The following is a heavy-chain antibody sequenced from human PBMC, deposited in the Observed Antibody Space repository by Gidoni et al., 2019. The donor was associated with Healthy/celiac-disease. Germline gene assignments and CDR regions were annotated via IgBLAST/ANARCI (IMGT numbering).Heavy chain of an antibody. J-gene: IGHJ4*02. CDR1: GFTFSSYG. Sequence: QVQLVESGGGVVQPGRSLRLSCAASGFTFSSYGMHWVRQAPGKGLEWVAVISYDGSNKYYADSVKGRFTISRDNSKNTLYLQMNSLRAEDTAVYYCAKALRIVVPPLYWGQGTLVTVSS. D-gene: IGHD2-2*01. CDR2: ISYDGSNK. CDR3: AKALRIVVPPLY. V-gene: IGHV3-30*18.